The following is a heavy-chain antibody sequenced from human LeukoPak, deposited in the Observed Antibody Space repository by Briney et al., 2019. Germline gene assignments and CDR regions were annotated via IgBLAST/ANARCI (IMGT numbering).Heavy chain of an antibody. CDR2: FDPEDGET. CDR1: GYTLTELS. V-gene: IGHV1-24*01. CDR3: ARDSSTYYDFWSGYRQPLDY. Sequence: ASVKVSCKVSGYTLTELSMHWVRQAPGKGLEWMGGFDPEDGETIYAQKFQGRVTMTEDTSTDTAYMELSRLRSDDTAVYYCARDSSTYYDFWSGYRQPLDYWGQGTLVTVSS. J-gene: IGHJ4*02. D-gene: IGHD3-3*01.